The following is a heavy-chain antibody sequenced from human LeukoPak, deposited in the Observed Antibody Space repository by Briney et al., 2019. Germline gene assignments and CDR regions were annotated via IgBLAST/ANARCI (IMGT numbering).Heavy chain of an antibody. V-gene: IGHV3-23*01. D-gene: IGHD1-1*01. CDR3: ARALSYWNYFDS. CDR1: GFTFNTYA. CDR2: IGATSGTT. Sequence: GGSLRLSCAASGFTFNTYAMNWVRQSPGKGLEWVSAIGATSGTTFYADSVKGRFTALRDNSQNTLYLQMAGLRAEDTAIYYCARALSYWNYFDSWGQGTLVTVSS. J-gene: IGHJ4*02.